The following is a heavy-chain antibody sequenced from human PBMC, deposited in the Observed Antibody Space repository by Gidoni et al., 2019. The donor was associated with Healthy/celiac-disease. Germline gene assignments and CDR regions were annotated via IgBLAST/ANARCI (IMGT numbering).Heavy chain of an antibody. Sequence: QVQLQESGPGLVKPSETLSLTCTVSGGSISSYYWSWIRQPPGKGLEWIGYIYYSGSTNYNPSLKSRVTISVDTSKNQFSLKLSSVTAADTAVYYCASGYYDSRIDPWGQGTLVTVSS. CDR2: IYYSGST. D-gene: IGHD3-22*01. CDR1: GGSISSYY. J-gene: IGHJ5*02. V-gene: IGHV4-59*01. CDR3: ASGYYDSRIDP.